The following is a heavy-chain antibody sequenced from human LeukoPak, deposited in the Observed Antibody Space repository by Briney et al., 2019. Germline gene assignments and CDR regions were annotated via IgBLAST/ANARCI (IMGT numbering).Heavy chain of an antibody. CDR3: AKGAGGFSYYNWFDP. CDR2: IYYSGST. V-gene: IGHV4-59*12. D-gene: IGHD5-18*01. Sequence: SETLSLTCTVSGGSISNYYWTWLRQPPGKGLEWIGYIYYSGSTNYNPSLKGRVTISVDTSKNQFSLKLSSVTAADTAIYYCAKGAGGFSYYNWFDPWGQGTLVTVSS. J-gene: IGHJ5*02. CDR1: GGSISNYY.